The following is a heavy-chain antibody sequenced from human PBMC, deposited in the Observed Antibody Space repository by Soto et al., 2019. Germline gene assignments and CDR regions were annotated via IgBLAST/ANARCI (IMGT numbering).Heavy chain of an antibody. CDR2: INAGNGNT. D-gene: IGHD6-19*01. CDR3: ARAVAVPADFDY. CDR1: GYTFTGYA. Sequence: ASSVKGSCKASGYTFTGYAMHWVRQAPGQRLEWMGWINAGNGNTKYSQKFQGRVTITRDTSASTAYMELSSLRSEDTAVYYCARAVAVPADFDYWGQGTLVTVSS. J-gene: IGHJ4*02. V-gene: IGHV1-3*01.